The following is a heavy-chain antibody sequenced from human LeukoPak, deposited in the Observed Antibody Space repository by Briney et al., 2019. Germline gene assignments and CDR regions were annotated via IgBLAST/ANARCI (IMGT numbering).Heavy chain of an antibody. CDR3: ARDESGGRDGYN. CDR2: ISYDGSNK. CDR1: GFTFSSYA. J-gene: IGHJ4*02. V-gene: IGHV3-30-3*01. D-gene: IGHD5-24*01. Sequence: QPGGSLRLSCAASGFTFSSYAMHWVRQAPGKGLEWVAVISYDGSNKYYADSVKGRFTISRDNSKNTLYLQMSGLRAEDTAVYYCARDESGGRDGYNWGQGTLVTVSS.